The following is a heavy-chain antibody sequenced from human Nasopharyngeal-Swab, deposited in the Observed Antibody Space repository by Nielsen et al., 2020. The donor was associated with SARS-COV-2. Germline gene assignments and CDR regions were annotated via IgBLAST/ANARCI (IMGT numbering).Heavy chain of an antibody. D-gene: IGHD3-3*01. J-gene: IGHJ6*02. CDR1: GYTFTSYD. CDR3: ARVPPVLQLSFWSGYYTSHYYYGMDV. CDR2: MNPNSGNT. Sequence: ASVKVSCKASGYTFTSYDINWVRQATGQGLEWMGWMNPNSGNTGYAQKFQGRVTMTRNTSISTAYMGLSSLRSEDTAVYYCARVPPVLQLSFWSGYYTSHYYYGMDVWGQGTTVTVSS. V-gene: IGHV1-8*01.